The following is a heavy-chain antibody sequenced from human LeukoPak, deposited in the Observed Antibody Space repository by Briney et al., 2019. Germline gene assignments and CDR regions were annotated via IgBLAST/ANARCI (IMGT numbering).Heavy chain of an antibody. Sequence: PGGSLRLSCVASGFTFDTYAMSWVRQFPGKGLEWISTIAGNGYPFVVDSVKGRFTISRDNAKNTLDLQMSSLRAEDTAVYYCARVDCSGGSCYFDYWGQGTLVTVSS. CDR3: ARVDCSGGSCYFDY. CDR1: GFTFDTYA. D-gene: IGHD2-15*01. CDR2: IAGNGYP. V-gene: IGHV3-23*01. J-gene: IGHJ4*02.